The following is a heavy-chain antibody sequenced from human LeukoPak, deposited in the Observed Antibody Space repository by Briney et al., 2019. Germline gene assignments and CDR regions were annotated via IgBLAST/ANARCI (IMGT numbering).Heavy chain of an antibody. V-gene: IGHV4-38-2*02. CDR3: ARVVAARPSVDY. D-gene: IGHD6-6*01. CDR1: GYSISSGYY. CDR2: IYHSGST. J-gene: IGHJ4*02. Sequence: SETLSLTCTVSGYSISSGYYWGWIRQPPGKGLEWIGSIYHSGSTYYNPSLKSRVTISVDTSKNQFSLKLSSVTAADTAVYYCARVVAARPSVDYWGQGTLVTVSS.